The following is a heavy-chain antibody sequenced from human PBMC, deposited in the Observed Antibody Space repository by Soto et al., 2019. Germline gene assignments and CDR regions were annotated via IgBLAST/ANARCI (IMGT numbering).Heavy chain of an antibody. CDR3: ARGRKYYDFWSGYSHPRYDFNY. CDR2: INHSGRT. J-gene: IGHJ4*02. Sequence: LSLTCAVYGGSFSGYCWSWIRQPPGKGLEWIGEINHSGRTNYNPSLKSRVTISVDTSKGHFSLKLSSETAADTAVYYCARGRKYYDFWSGYSHPRYDFNYWGQGTLVTVSS. V-gene: IGHV4-34*01. D-gene: IGHD3-3*01. CDR1: GGSFSGYC.